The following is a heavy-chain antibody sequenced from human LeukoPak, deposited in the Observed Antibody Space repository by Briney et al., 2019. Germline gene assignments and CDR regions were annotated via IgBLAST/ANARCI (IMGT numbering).Heavy chain of an antibody. CDR2: INPSGGST. CDR1: GYTFTSYY. CDR3: AREVAGTRVAYYFGY. D-gene: IGHD6-19*01. J-gene: IGHJ4*02. Sequence: ASVKVSCKASGYTFTSYYMHWVRQAPGQGLEWMGIINPSGGSTSYAQKFQGRVTMTRDTSTSTVYMELSSLRSEDTAVYYCAREVAGTRVAYYFGYWGQGTLVTVSS. V-gene: IGHV1-46*03.